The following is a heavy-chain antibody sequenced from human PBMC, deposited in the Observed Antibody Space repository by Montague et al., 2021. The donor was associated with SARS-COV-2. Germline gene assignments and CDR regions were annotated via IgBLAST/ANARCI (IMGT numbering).Heavy chain of an antibody. V-gene: IGHV3-23*01. CDR1: GFTFSNYA. CDR2: INRNGSTT. CDR3: ATDPGAFDI. Sequence: SLRLSCAASGFTFSNYAMNWIRQAPGKGLEWVSGINRNGSTTYYADSVKGRFTISRDNSKNTLYLQMNSLRGEDTAVYYCATDPGAFDIWGQGTMVTVSP. J-gene: IGHJ3*02.